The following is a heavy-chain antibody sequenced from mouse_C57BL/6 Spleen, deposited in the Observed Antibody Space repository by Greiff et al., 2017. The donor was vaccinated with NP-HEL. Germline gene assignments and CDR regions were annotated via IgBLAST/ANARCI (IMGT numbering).Heavy chain of an antibody. V-gene: IGHV1-82*01. CDR1: GYAFSSSW. D-gene: IGHD1-1*01. Sequence: VQLKESGPELVKPGAPVKISCKASGYAFSSSWMNWVKQRPGKGLEWIGRIYPGDGDTNYNGKFKGKATLTADKSSSTAYMQLSSLTSEDSAVYFCARGYGSSYWYFDVWGTGTTVTVSS. J-gene: IGHJ1*03. CDR2: IYPGDGDT. CDR3: ARGYGSSYWYFDV.